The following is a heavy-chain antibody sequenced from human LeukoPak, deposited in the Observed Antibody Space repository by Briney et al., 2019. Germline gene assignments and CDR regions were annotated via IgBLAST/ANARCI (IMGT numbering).Heavy chain of an antibody. CDR2: IYYSGST. J-gene: IGHJ6*02. CDR3: ARLGHDVSGYYYYGMDV. Sequence: SETLSLTCTVSRGSISSYYWSWIRQPPGKGLEWIGYIYYSGSTNYNPSLKSRVTISVDTSKNQFSLKLSSVTAADTAVYYCARLGHDVSGYYYYGMDVWGQGTTVTVSS. D-gene: IGHD3-10*01. V-gene: IGHV4-59*01. CDR1: RGSISSYY.